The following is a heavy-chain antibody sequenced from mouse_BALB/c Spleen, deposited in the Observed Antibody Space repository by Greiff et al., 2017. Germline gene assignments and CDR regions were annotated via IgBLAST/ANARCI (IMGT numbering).Heavy chain of an antibody. D-gene: IGHD2-4*01. Sequence: EVQLQQSGAELVRSGASVKLSCTASGFNIKDYYMHWVKQRPEQGLEWIGWIDPENGDTEYAPKFQGKATMTADTSSNTAYLQLSSLTSEDTAVYYCNAWRLRAYWGQGTLVTVSA. CDR1: GFNIKDYY. CDR2: IDPENGDT. J-gene: IGHJ3*01. V-gene: IGHV14-4*02. CDR3: NAWRLRAY.